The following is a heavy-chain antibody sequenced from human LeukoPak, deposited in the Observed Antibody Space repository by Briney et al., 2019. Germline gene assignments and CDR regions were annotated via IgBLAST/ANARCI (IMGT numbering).Heavy chain of an antibody. V-gene: IGHV3-23*01. CDR3: TRSKGYCSSTTCANFDC. CDR2: INGDSSTT. CDR1: GFTFNNYA. D-gene: IGHD2-2*01. Sequence: GGSLRLSCAASGFTFNNYAMSWVRQAPGKGLEWVSAINGDSSTTYYTDSVKGRFSISRDNSKNTLYLQMNSPRAEDTAIYYCTRSKGYCSSTTCANFDCWGQGTLVTVSS. J-gene: IGHJ4*02.